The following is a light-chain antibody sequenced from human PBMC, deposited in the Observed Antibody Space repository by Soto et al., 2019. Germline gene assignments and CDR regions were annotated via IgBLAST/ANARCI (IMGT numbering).Light chain of an antibody. J-gene: IGKJ3*01. V-gene: IGKV3-15*01. Sequence: EIVMTQSPATLSVSPGERATLSCRASQSVSSNVAWYQQKPGQAPRLLIYGASTRATGIPARFSGSGSGTEFTLTISSLQSEDFAVYYCQQYNNWPTIFTFGPGTKVDIK. CDR2: GAS. CDR3: QQYNNWPTIFT. CDR1: QSVSSN.